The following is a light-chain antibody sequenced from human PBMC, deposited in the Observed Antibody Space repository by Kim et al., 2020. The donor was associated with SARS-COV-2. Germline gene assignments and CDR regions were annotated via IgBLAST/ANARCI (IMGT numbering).Light chain of an antibody. J-gene: IGLJ1*01. CDR1: SSNIGAGYD. CDR3: QSYDSSLSGSI. CDR2: ANS. V-gene: IGLV1-40*01. Sequence: QSVLTQPPSVSGAPGQRVTISCTGSSSNIGAGYDVHWYQQFPGTAPKLLIYANSKRPSGVPDRFSGSKSGTSASLAITGLQAEDEADYYCQSYDSSLSGSIFGTGTKVTVL.